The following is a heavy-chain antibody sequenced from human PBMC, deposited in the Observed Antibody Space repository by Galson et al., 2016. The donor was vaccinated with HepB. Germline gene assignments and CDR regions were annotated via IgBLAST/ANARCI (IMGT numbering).Heavy chain of an antibody. CDR1: GYTFNSYG. D-gene: IGHD2-2*01. CDR3: ARDRPGGFDY. V-gene: IGHV1-18*01. CDR2: ISGYNGNT. Sequence: SVKVSCKASGYTFNSYGLSWVRQAPGQGLEWMGWISGYNGNTNYVQKLQGRVTMTRDTSTSTAYMELRGLRSYDTAVYYCARDRPGGFDYWGQGTLVTVSS. J-gene: IGHJ4*02.